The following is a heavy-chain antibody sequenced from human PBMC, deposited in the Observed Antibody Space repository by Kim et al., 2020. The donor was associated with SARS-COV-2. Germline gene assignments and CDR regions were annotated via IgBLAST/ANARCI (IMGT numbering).Heavy chain of an antibody. CDR3: ARDPGGGEGFDP. D-gene: IGHD3-16*01. J-gene: IGHJ5*02. CDR1: GFTFSRYS. Sequence: GGSLRLSCAASGFTFSRYSMNWVRQAPGKGLEWISYISGSSSIIYNADSVKGRFTISRDNAKNSLYLQMNSLKDEDTAVYYCARDPGGGEGFDPWGQGTLVTVSS. V-gene: IGHV3-48*02. CDR2: ISGSSSII.